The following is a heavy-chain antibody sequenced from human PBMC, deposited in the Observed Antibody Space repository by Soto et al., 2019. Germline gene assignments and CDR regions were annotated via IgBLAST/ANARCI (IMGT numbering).Heavy chain of an antibody. CDR2: ISYDGSNK. J-gene: IGHJ4*02. CDR1: GFTFSSYG. CDR3: AKEGYYDSSGYHDY. D-gene: IGHD3-22*01. V-gene: IGHV3-30*18. Sequence: QVQLVESGGGVVQPGRSLRLSCAASGFTFSSYGMHWVRQAPGKGLEWVAVISYDGSNKYYADSVKGRFTISRDTSKNTLYLQMNSLRAEDTAVYYCAKEGYYDSSGYHDYWGQGTLVTVSS.